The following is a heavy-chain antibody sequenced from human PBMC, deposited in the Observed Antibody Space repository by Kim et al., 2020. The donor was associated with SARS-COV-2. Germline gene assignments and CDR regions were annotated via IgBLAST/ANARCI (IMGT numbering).Heavy chain of an antibody. CDR1: GYSFTSYW. CDR2: IDPSDSYT. V-gene: IGHV5-10-1*01. Sequence: GESLKISCKGSGYSFTSYWISWVRQMPGKGLEWMGRIDPSDSYTNYSPSFQGHVTISADKSISTAYLQWSSLKASDTAMYYCARQGGDYALRDYYYYYGMDVWGQGTTVTVSS. CDR3: ARQGGDYALRDYYYYYGMDV. J-gene: IGHJ6*02. D-gene: IGHD4-17*01.